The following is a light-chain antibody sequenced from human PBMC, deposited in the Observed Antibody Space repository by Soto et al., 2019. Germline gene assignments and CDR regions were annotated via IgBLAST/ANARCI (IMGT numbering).Light chain of an antibody. J-gene: IGLJ2*01. CDR2: GVT. V-gene: IGLV2-14*01. CDR1: SSDVGGYNF. CDR3: SSYTSSSTVV. Sequence: QSVLTQPASVSGSPGQSITISCTGTSSDVGGYNFVSWYQQHPGKAPKLMIYGVTNRPSGVSNRFSGSKSGNTASLTISGLQAEDEAEYYCSSYTSSSTVVFGGGTKLTVL.